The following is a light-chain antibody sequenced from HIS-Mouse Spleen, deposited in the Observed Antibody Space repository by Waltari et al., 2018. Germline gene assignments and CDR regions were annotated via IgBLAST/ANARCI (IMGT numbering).Light chain of an antibody. CDR3: YSTDSSGNHRV. J-gene: IGLJ2*01. CDR2: EDS. Sequence: SYELTQPPSVSVSPGQTARITCSGDALPNKYPYWYQQNSGQAPVLVIYEDSKRPSGIPERFSGSSSGTMATLTISGAQVEDEADYYCYSTDSSGNHRVFGGGTKLTVL. V-gene: IGLV3-10*01. CDR1: ALPNKY.